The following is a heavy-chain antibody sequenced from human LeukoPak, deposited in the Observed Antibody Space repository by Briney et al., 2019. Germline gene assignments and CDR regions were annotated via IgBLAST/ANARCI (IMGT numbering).Heavy chain of an antibody. CDR3: ARQMISAICFDY. CDR1: GGSFSDHY. V-gene: IGHV4-34*01. J-gene: IGHJ4*02. Sequence: PSETLSLTCTVSGGSFSDHYWSWIRQSPGKGLEWIGEINHGGSTTYNPSLKSRVALSIDTSKNQFSLKLTSVTAADTAIYYCARQMISAICFDYWGQGTLVTVSS. D-gene: IGHD2-2*01. CDR2: INHGGST.